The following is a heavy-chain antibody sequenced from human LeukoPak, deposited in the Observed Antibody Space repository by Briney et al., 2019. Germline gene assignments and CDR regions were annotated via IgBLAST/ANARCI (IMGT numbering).Heavy chain of an antibody. CDR3: ARDEYVLTSFDP. Sequence: ASVKVSCKASGYTFTAYYIHWVRQAPGQGLEWMGWINPNSGDTNYAQKFQGRVTMTRDTSISTAYMELTSLRSDDTAVYYCARDEYVLTSFDPWGQGTLVTVSS. CDR1: GYTFTAYY. V-gene: IGHV1-2*02. D-gene: IGHD3-16*01. J-gene: IGHJ5*02. CDR2: INPNSGDT.